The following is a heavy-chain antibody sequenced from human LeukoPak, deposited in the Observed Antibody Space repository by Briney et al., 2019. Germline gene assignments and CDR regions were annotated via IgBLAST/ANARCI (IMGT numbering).Heavy chain of an antibody. Sequence: GGSLRLSCAASGFTFSSYWVSWVRQAPGKGLEWVANIKQDGSEKYYVDSVKGRFTLSRDNAKNSLYLQMNSLRAEDTAVYYCARVAQYCSGGSCYGDYYYMDVWGKGTTVTVSS. CDR3: ARVAQYCSGGSCYGDYYYMDV. D-gene: IGHD2-15*01. V-gene: IGHV3-7*01. J-gene: IGHJ6*03. CDR2: IKQDGSEK. CDR1: GFTFSSYW.